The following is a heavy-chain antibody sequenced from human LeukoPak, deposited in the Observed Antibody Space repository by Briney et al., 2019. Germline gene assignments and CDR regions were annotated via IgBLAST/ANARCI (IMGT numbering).Heavy chain of an antibody. D-gene: IGHD3-22*01. CDR2: IYYSGST. CDR3: AREAYYYDSSGYYPHFDY. V-gene: IGHV4-59*12. CDR1: GGSISSYY. Sequence: SETLSLTCTVSGGSISSYYWSWIRQPPGKGLEWIGYIYYSGSTNYNPSLKSRVAISIDTSKNQFSLQLNSVTPEDTAVYYCAREAYYYDSSGYYPHFDYWGQGTLVTVSS. J-gene: IGHJ4*02.